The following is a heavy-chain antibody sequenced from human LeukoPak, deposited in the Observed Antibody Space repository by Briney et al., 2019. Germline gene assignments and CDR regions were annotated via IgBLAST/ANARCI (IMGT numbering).Heavy chain of an antibody. Sequence: PGGSLRLSCAASGITFSSYGMPWVRQAPGKGLEWVEIISNDGSNKYYADSVKGRFTISRDSSKNTLYLQMNSLRAEDTAVYYCAKDSDVGNGDSAFDYWGQGTLVTVSS. D-gene: IGHD4-17*01. CDR1: GITFSSYG. J-gene: IGHJ4*02. V-gene: IGHV3-30*18. CDR3: AKDSDVGNGDSAFDY. CDR2: ISNDGSNK.